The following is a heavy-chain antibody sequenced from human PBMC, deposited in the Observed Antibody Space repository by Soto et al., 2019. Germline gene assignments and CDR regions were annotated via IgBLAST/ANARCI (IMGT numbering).Heavy chain of an antibody. CDR2: IYYTGIT. CDR1: GASISSRSYY. V-gene: IGHV4-39*02. CDR3: ARRGGASTVLLDF. D-gene: IGHD3-16*01. Sequence: SETLSLTCTVSGASISSRSYYWGWIRQPPGKGLEWIGSIYYTGITYYNPSLQSRVIISVDTSKNHFSLKLSSVTAADTAVYYCARRGGASTVLLDFWGQGALVTVSS. J-gene: IGHJ4*02.